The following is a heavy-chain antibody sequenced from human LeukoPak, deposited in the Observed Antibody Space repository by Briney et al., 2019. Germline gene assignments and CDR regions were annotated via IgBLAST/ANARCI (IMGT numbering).Heavy chain of an antibody. J-gene: IGHJ4*02. CDR2: ISGSGGST. Sequence: GGSLRLSCAASGFTFSSYAMSWVRQAPGKGLEWVSAISGSGGSTYYADSVKGRFTISRDNSKNTLYLQMNSLRAEDTAVYYCAKPATTYYDFWSGYYVDYWGQGTLVTVSP. D-gene: IGHD3-3*01. CDR3: AKPATTYYDFWSGYYVDY. V-gene: IGHV3-23*01. CDR1: GFTFSSYA.